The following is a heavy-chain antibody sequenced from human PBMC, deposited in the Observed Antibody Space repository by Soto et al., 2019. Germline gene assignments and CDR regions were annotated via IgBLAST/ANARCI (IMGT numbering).Heavy chain of an antibody. CDR2: ISSSSSYI. D-gene: IGHD3-3*01. V-gene: IGHV3-21*01. CDR1: GFTFSSYS. CDR3: ARDSHRDLYYDFWSGYQMPYGMDV. J-gene: IGHJ6*02. Sequence: PGGSLRLSCAASGFTFSSYSMNWVRQAPGKGLEWVSSISSSSSYIYYADSVKGRFTISRDNAKNSLYLQMNSLRAEDTAVYYCARDSHRDLYYDFWSGYQMPYGMDVWGQGTTVTVSS.